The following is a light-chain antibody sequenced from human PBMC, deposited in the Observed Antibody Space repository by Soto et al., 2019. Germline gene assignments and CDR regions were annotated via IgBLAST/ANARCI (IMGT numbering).Light chain of an antibody. Sequence: DIVMTQSPLSLPVTPGEPASISCRSSQSLLHSNGYNYLDWYLQKPGQSPQLLIYLGSNRASGVPDKFSGSRSGTDFTLKISRVEAEDVGVYYCMRDLQSQCTIGQATKVDNK. J-gene: IGKJ1*01. CDR1: QSLLHSNGYNY. V-gene: IGKV2-28*01. CDR3: MRDLQSQCT. CDR2: LGS.